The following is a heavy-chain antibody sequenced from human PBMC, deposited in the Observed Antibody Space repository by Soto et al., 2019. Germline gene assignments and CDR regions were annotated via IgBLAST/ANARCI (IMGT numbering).Heavy chain of an antibody. D-gene: IGHD3-3*01. CDR1: GYTFTSYD. CDR3: ARARCEGNGYDSCYCYDMAV. CDR2: MNPDSGNT. Sequence: ASVKVSCKTSGYTFTSYDINWVRQATGQGLEWMGWMNPDSGNTGYAQKFQDRITMTSNTSISTAYMELSSLRSEDTAMYYCARARCEGNGYDSCYCYDMAVWGQGTTGTVAS. J-gene: IGHJ6*02. V-gene: IGHV1-8*01.